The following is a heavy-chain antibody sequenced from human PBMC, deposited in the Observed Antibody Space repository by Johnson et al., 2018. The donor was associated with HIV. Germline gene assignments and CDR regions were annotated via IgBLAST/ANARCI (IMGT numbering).Heavy chain of an antibody. Sequence: ELQLVESGGGLVQPGRSLRLSCPASGFTFGDYAMSWFRQAPGKGLEWVSGINWNGRSIGYADSVKGRFTISRDNAKNSLYLQMNSLRAEDTALYYCAKDTAMVQGVIITSAFDIWGQGTMVTVSS. V-gene: IGHV3-9*01. J-gene: IGHJ3*02. CDR2: INWNGRSI. CDR1: GFTFGDYA. D-gene: IGHD3-10*01. CDR3: AKDTAMVQGVIITSAFDI.